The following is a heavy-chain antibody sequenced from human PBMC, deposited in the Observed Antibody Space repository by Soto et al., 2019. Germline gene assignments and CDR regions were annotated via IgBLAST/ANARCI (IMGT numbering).Heavy chain of an antibody. CDR2: VDPKDGES. Sequence: ASVKVSCKVSGYTLTELSMHWVRQAPGKGLEWMGGVDPKDGESSYAQKLQGRGTMTEHTSTDTAYMEPSSLSAEDTAVYYCATDIVRQYDISGYSDYWGQGTLVTVPS. CDR3: ATDIVRQYDISGYSDY. J-gene: IGHJ4*02. V-gene: IGHV1-24*01. CDR1: GYTLTELS. D-gene: IGHD3-22*01.